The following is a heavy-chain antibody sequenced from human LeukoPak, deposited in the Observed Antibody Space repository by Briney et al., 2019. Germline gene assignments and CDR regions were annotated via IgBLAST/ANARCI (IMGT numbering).Heavy chain of an antibody. V-gene: IGHV3-23*01. CDR2: IADAGT. D-gene: IGHD3-16*01. Sequence: PGGSLRLSCAASGLTFNDFAMTWVRQAPGKGLGWVSTIADAGTYYADSVKGRFIISRDNSKNMLYLQLNSLRADDTAMYYCARNLGPFDVRGHGTMVTVSS. CDR1: GLTFNDFA. J-gene: IGHJ3*01. CDR3: ARNLGPFDV.